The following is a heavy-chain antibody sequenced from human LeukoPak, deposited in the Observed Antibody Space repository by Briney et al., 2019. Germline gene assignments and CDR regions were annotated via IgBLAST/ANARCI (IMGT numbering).Heavy chain of an antibody. CDR2: INPNSGDT. Sequence: ASVKVSCKASGYTFTRYYMHWVRQAPGQGLEWMGWINPNSGDTNHAQNFQGGVTLTRDTSISTAYMELSSLRSDDSAVYYCAGEYCSGGSCRRGFDYWGQGTLVTDPS. CDR1: GYTFTRYY. CDR3: AGEYCSGGSCRRGFDY. D-gene: IGHD2-15*01. J-gene: IGHJ4*02. V-gene: IGHV1-2*02.